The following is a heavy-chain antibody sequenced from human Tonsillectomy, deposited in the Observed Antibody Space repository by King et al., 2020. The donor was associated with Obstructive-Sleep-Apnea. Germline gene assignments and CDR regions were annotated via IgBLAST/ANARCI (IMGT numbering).Heavy chain of an antibody. D-gene: IGHD3-10*01. V-gene: IGHV4-4*02. CDR1: GGSISSSNW. J-gene: IGHJ4*02. Sequence: VQLQESGPGLVKPSGTLSLTCAVSGGSISSSNWWSWVRQPPGKGLEWIGEIYHSGSTNYNPSLKSRVTISVDKSKNQFSLKLSSVTAADTAVYYCAREAVNYYGSGNNYPLDYWGQGTLVTVSS. CDR2: IYHSGST. CDR3: AREAVNYYGSGNNYPLDY.